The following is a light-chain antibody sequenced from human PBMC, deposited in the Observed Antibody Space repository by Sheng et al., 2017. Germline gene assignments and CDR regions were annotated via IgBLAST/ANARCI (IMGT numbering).Light chain of an antibody. CDR3: VAWDNNLSGPL. CDR1: SSSIGRNT. V-gene: IGLV1-44*01. CDR2: KSD. Sequence: QSVVTQPPSASGTPGQRVTISCSGSSSSIGRNTVNWYQQVPGRAPKLLIYKSDQRPSGVSDRFSGSKSGTSASLAITGLRSEDEADYHCVAWDNNLSGPLFGGGTKLTVL. J-gene: IGLJ3*02.